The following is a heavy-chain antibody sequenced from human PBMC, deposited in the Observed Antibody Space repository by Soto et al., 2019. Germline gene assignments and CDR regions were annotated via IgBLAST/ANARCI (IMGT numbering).Heavy chain of an antibody. J-gene: IGHJ3*02. V-gene: IGHV4-34*01. D-gene: IGHD1-1*01. CDR2: MSHSGGT. CDR1: GGFVSSGSYY. CDR3: ARVERGTATTVVDAFDI. Sequence: QVQLQQWGAGLLKPSEILSLTCAVYGGFVSSGSYYWSWIRQPPGKGLEWIGEMSHSGGTHFNPSLKSRVTRSVDTSKNQFSLKMSSVTAADTALYYCARVERGTATTVVDAFDIWGPGTMVTVSS.